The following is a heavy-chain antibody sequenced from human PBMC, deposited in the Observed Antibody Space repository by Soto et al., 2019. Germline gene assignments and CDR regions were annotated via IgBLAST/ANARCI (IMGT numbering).Heavy chain of an antibody. CDR3: ARDSPMGDYVWGSYLPRYFDL. Sequence: AAVKVSCKASGYTFTSYGISWVRQAPGQGLEWMGWISAYNGNTNYAQKLQGRVTMTTDTSTSTAYMELRSLRSDDTAVYYCARDSPMGDYVWGSYLPRYFDLWGRGTLVTLSS. CDR2: ISAYNGNT. V-gene: IGHV1-18*01. CDR1: GYTFTSYG. D-gene: IGHD3-16*02. J-gene: IGHJ2*01.